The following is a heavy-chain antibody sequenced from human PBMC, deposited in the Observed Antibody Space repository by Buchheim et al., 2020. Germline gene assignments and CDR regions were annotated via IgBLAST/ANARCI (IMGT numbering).Heavy chain of an antibody. D-gene: IGHD2-21*02. V-gene: IGHV1-69*02. CDR1: GGTFSSYT. CDR2: IIPILGIA. CDR3: ARKEAYCGGDCYRGYYGMDV. Sequence: QVRLVQSGAEVKKPGSSVKVSCKASGGTFSSYTISWVRQAPGQGLEWMGRIIPILGIANYAQKFQGRVTITADKSTSTAYMELSSLRSEDTAVYYCARKEAYCGGDCYRGYYGMDVWGQGTT. J-gene: IGHJ6*02.